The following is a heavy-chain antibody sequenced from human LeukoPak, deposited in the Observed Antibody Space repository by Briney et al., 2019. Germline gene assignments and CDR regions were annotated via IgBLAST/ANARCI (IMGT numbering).Heavy chain of an antibody. D-gene: IGHD2-8*01. CDR3: SRLSGYCTNGVCYTAFDY. Sequence: SETLSLTCTVPGGSISSSSYYRGWIRQPPGKGLEWIATIYHSGSTYYNPSLKSRVTISVDTSKNQLSLKLSSVTAADTAVYFCSRLSGYCTNGVCYTAFDYWGQGTLVTVSS. CDR1: GGSISSSSYY. J-gene: IGHJ4*02. V-gene: IGHV4-39*07. CDR2: IYHSGST.